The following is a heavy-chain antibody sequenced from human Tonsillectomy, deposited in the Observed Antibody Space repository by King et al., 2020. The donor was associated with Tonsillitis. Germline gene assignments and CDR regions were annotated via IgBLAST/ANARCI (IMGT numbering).Heavy chain of an antibody. V-gene: IGHV4-39*07. CDR2: IFYSGST. J-gene: IGHJ5*02. CDR3: ARHPVWWSDRRSVWFDP. CDR1: GDSISSNNYY. D-gene: IGHD2-21*01. Sequence: QLQESGPGLVKASETLSLSCTVSGDSISSNNYYWGWIRPPPGQGLEWIGSIFYSGSTYYNPSLKSRVTISVDTSKNRFSLGVSSVTAADTAIYFCARHPVWWSDRRSVWFDPWGQGTLVIVSS.